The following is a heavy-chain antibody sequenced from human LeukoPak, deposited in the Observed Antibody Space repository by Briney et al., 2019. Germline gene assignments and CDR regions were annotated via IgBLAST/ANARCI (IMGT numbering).Heavy chain of an antibody. V-gene: IGHV3-7*01. D-gene: IGHD3-22*01. CDR1: GFTFSTYW. CDR2: IKEDGSEK. Sequence: GSLRLSWAASGFTFSTYWMSWVRQAPGKGLEWVANIKEDGSEKYYGDSVKGRFTISRDNAKNSLYLQMNSLRAEDTAVYYCARDSSGYQWGQGTLVTVSS. CDR3: ARDSSGYQ. J-gene: IGHJ4*02.